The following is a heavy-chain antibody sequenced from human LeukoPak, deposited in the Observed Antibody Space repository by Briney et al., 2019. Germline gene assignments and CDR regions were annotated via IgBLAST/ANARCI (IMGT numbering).Heavy chain of an antibody. Sequence: ASETLSLTCTVSGSSISSYYWSWIRQSPGKGLEWIDYMADSGSTNHNPSLKSRVTISVDTSKNQFSLKLSSVTAADTAVYYCASHTLGSYGYYYYGMDVWGQGTTVTVSS. J-gene: IGHJ6*02. CDR2: MADSGST. V-gene: IGHV4-59*08. CDR1: GSSISSYY. CDR3: ASHTLGSYGYYYYGMDV. D-gene: IGHD1-26*01.